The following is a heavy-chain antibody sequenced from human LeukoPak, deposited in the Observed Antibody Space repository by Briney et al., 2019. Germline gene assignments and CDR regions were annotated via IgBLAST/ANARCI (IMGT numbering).Heavy chain of an antibody. V-gene: IGHV3-74*01. CDR1: GFTFNSYW. J-gene: IGHJ4*02. CDR3: AREGEHLFDY. Sequence: GGSLRLSCAASGFTFNSYWMHWVRQTPGKGLVWVSRVNTDGRTTNYADSVKGRFTISRDNAKNTVYLQMNSLRAEDTAVYYCAREGEHLFDYWGQGTLVTVSS. CDR2: VNTDGRTT.